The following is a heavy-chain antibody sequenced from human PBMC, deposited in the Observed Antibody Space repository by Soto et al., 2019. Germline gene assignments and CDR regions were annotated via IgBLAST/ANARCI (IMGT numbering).Heavy chain of an antibody. D-gene: IGHD6-19*01. CDR2: ISWNSGSI. J-gene: IGHJ4*02. CDR1: GFTFDDYA. V-gene: IGHV3-9*01. Sequence: EVQLVESGGGLVQPGRSLRLSCAASGFTFDDYAMHWVRQAPGKGLEWVSGISWNSGSIGYADSVKGRFTISRDNAKNSLYLQMNRLRAEDTALYYCAQDRGLVLSFYFDYWGQGTLVTVSS. CDR3: AQDRGLVLSFYFDY.